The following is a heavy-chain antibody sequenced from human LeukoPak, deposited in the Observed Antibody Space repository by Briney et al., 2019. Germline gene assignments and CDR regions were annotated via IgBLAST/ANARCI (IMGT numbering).Heavy chain of an antibody. Sequence: SQTLSLTCAISGDRVSSNSAAWNWIRQSPWRGLEWLGRTYYRSKWYNDYAVSVKSRITINPDTSKNQFSLQLNPVTPEDTSVYYCARDYSGSHLRPFDYWGQGTLVTVSS. D-gene: IGHD1-26*01. V-gene: IGHV6-1*01. J-gene: IGHJ4*02. CDR2: TYYRSKWYN. CDR1: GDRVSSNSAA. CDR3: ARDYSGSHLRPFDY.